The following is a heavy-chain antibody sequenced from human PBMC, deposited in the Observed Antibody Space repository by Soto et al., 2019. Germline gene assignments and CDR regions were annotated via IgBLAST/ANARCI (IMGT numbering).Heavy chain of an antibody. D-gene: IGHD7-27*01. CDR1: GDSISNLDYF. V-gene: IGHV4-30-4*01. CDR3: ARGRYCLTGRCFPNWFDS. CDR2: TYKSATT. J-gene: IGHJ5*01. Sequence: SETLSLTCSVSGDSISNLDYFWAWIRQPPGQALEYIGYTYKSATTYYNPSFESRVAISVDTSKSQFSLNVTSVTAADTAVYFCARGRYCLTGRCFPNWFDSWGQGALVTVSS.